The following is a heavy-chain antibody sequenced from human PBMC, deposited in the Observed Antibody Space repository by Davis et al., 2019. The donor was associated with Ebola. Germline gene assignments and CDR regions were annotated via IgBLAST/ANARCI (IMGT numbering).Heavy chain of an antibody. D-gene: IGHD2-2*01. J-gene: IGHJ4*02. CDR1: GFTFSDYY. CDR2: ISSSSSYT. Sequence: PGGSLRLSCAASGFTFSDYYMSWIRQAPGKGLEWVSYISSSSSYTNYADSVKGRFTISRDNAKNSLYLQMNSLRAEDTAVYYCARDDPSYCSSTSCYWVFDYWGQGTLVTVSS. CDR3: ARDDPSYCSSTSCYWVFDY. V-gene: IGHV3-11*06.